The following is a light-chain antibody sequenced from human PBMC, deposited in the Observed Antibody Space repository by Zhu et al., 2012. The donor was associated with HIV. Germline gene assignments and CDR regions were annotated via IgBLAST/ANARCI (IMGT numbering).Light chain of an antibody. CDR3: QHYVPSPMYT. Sequence: EIVLMQSPGTLSLSPGERATLSCRASQTVSRNYLAWYQQKPGQAPRLLIYGASRRVTGIPDRLSGSGPGTDFTLTISRLEPEDFAVYYCQHYVPSPMYTFGQGTKLEIK. CDR1: QTVSRNY. CDR2: GAS. J-gene: IGKJ2*01. V-gene: IGKV3-20*01.